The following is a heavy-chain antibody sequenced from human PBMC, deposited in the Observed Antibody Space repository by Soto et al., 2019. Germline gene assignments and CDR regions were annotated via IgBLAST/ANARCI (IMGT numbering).Heavy chain of an antibody. CDR1: GYTFTDYY. CDR2: INPNSGGT. J-gene: IGHJ4*02. D-gene: IGHD1-7*01. V-gene: IGHV1-2*02. Sequence: QVQLVQSGAEVKKPGASVKVSCKASGYTFTDYYVHWVRQAPGQGLEWMGWINPNSGGTNYAQKFQGRVTLTRDTSISTAHVELSRLTSDDTAMYFCARSGTGPTYLDYWGQGTLVTVSS. CDR3: ARSGTGPTYLDY.